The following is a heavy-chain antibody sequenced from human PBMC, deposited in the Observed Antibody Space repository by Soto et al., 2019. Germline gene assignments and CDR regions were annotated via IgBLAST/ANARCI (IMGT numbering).Heavy chain of an antibody. D-gene: IGHD2-2*01. V-gene: IGHV1-46*01. CDR1: GYTFTSYY. CDR2: INPSGGST. Sequence: QVQLVQSGAEVKKPGASVKVSCKASGYTFTSYYMHWVRQAPGQGLEWMGIINPSGGSTSYAQKLQGRVTMTRDTSTSTVYMELSSLRSEDTAVYYCARDGSTSPGRGNWFDPWGQGTLVTVSS. J-gene: IGHJ5*02. CDR3: ARDGSTSPGRGNWFDP.